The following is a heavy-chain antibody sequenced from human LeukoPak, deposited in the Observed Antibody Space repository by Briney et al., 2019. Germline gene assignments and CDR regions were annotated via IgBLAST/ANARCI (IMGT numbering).Heavy chain of an antibody. V-gene: IGHV4-61*02. CDR1: GGSISSGSYY. CDR2: IYTSGST. CDR3: ARMWGYCSGGSCYWFDP. D-gene: IGHD2-15*01. Sequence: SETLSLTCTVSGGSISSGSYYWSWIRQPAEKGLEWIGRIYTSGSTNYNPSLKSRVTISVDTSKNQFSLKLSSVTAADTAVYYCARMWGYCSGGSCYWFDPWGQGTLVTVSS. J-gene: IGHJ5*02.